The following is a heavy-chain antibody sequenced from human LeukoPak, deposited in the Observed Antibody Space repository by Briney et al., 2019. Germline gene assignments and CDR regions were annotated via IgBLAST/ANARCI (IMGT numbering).Heavy chain of an antibody. D-gene: IGHD1-1*01. CDR2: IYYSGST. CDR1: GGSISSGGYY. Sequence: SETLSLTCTVSGGSISSGGYYWSWIRQHPGKGLEWIGYIYYSGSTYYNPSLKSRVTISVDTSKNQFSLKLSSVTAADTAVYYCARGRGQLAGRQYYYYYYMDVWGKGTTVTVSS. CDR3: ARGRGQLAGRQYYYYYYMDV. J-gene: IGHJ6*03. V-gene: IGHV4-31*03.